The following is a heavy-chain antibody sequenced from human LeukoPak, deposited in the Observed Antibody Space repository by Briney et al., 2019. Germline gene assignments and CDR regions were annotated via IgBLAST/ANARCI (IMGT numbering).Heavy chain of an antibody. CDR2: IYYSGST. J-gene: IGHJ6*03. CDR1: GYSISSGTYY. D-gene: IGHD2-15*01. V-gene: IGHV4-61*01. CDR3: ASLNPPRYCSGGSCYSTKSGYYYYMDV. Sequence: PSETLSLTCTVSGYSISSGTYYWTWIRQPPGKGLEWIGYIYYSGSTNYNPSLKSRVTISIDTSKNQFSLKLSSVTAADTAVYYCASLNPPRYCSGGSCYSTKSGYYYYMDVWGKGTTVTVSS.